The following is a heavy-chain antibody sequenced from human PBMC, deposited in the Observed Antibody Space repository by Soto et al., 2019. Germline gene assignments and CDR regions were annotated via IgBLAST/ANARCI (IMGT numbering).Heavy chain of an antibody. CDR2: IYPGDSDT. J-gene: IGHJ5*02. CDR3: ARRMSTRSSLGVETEP. V-gene: IGHV5-51*01. D-gene: IGHD6-6*01. CDR1: GYSFTSYW. Sequence: EVQLVQSGAEVKKPGESLKISCKGSGYSFTSYWIGWVRQMPGKGLEWMGIIYPGDSDTRYSPPFQGQATISADTSISTAGLPWSSLCASATAMYCGARRMSTRSSLGVETEPWGQGSLVTVSS.